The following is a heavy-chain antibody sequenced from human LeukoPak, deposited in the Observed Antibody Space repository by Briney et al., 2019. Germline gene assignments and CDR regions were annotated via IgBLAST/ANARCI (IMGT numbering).Heavy chain of an antibody. V-gene: IGHV3-30*02. Sequence: GGSLRPSCAASGFTFRTFGMHWVRQAPGKGLEWVAVIWYDGSNKYYADSVKGRFTISRDSSKNTLYLQMNSLRAEDTAVYYCAKRSSGWYGIEYCQHWGRRSLVTVSS. CDR2: IWYDGSNK. D-gene: IGHD6-19*01. CDR3: AKRSSGWYGIEYCQH. CDR1: GFTFRTFG. J-gene: IGHJ1*01.